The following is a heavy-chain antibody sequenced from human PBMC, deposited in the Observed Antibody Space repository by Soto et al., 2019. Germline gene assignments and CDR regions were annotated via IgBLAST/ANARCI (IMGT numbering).Heavy chain of an antibody. D-gene: IGHD1-26*01. V-gene: IGHV3-48*03. J-gene: IGHJ4*01. CDR3: ARVGDDSYFGKIDFFDY. CDR2: ITSGVSTT. Sequence: GKGLEWVSYITSGVSTTYYADSVKGRFTISRDNAKNSLYLQMNSLRAEDTAAYYCARVGDDSYFGKIDFFDYLVSGSLVTVSS.